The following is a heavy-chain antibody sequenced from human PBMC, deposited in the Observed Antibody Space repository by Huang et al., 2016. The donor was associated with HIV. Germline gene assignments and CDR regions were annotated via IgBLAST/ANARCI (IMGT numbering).Heavy chain of an antibody. J-gene: IGHJ3*01. CDR2: KRYDGNND. D-gene: IGHD6-13*01. CDR3: VKERGSSRARSSFDF. CDR1: GFRFSAYG. Sequence: QVRLVESGGGVVQPGASLTLSCSASGFRFSAYGMYWVRQAPGKGLEWVAIKRYDGNNDYLIGSVKGRCTISRDNSNNTLYLRMNRLRPEDTAVYYCVKERGSSRARSSFDFWGQGTSVNVSS. V-gene: IGHV3-30*02.